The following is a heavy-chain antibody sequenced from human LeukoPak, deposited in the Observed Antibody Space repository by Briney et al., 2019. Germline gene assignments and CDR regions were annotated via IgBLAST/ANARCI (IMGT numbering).Heavy chain of an antibody. V-gene: IGHV4-34*01. CDR3: ARQGYCSGGSCYLGY. D-gene: IGHD2-15*01. Sequence: SETLSLTCAVYGGSFSGYYWSWIRQPPGKGLEWIGGINHSGSTNYNPSLKSRVTISVDTSKNQFSLKLSSVTAADTAVYYCARQGYCSGGSCYLGYWGQGTLVTVSS. CDR1: GGSFSGYY. J-gene: IGHJ4*02. CDR2: INHSGST.